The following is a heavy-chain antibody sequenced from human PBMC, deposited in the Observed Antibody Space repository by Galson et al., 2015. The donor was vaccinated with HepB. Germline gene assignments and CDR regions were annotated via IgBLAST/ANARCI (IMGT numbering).Heavy chain of an antibody. J-gene: IGHJ2*01. Sequence: ETLSLTCTVSGGSISSSSYYWGWIRQPPGKGLEWIGSIYYSGSTYYNPSLKSRVTISVDTSKNQFSLKLSSVTAADTAVYYCARTSIAAPEPNWYFDLWGRGTLVTVSS. CDR1: GGSISSSSYY. CDR2: IYYSGST. D-gene: IGHD6-6*01. CDR3: ARTSIAAPEPNWYFDL. V-gene: IGHV4-39*01.